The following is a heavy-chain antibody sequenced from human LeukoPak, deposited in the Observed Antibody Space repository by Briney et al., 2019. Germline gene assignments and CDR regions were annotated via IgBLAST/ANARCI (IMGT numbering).Heavy chain of an antibody. CDR1: RFTFSSYA. CDR3: AKDPTTYFGGDCYFDY. J-gene: IGHJ4*02. D-gene: IGHD2-21*01. CDR2: ISGSGGST. V-gene: IGHV3-23*01. Sequence: PGGSLRLSCAASRFTFSSYAMSWVRQAPGKGLEWVSAISGSGGSTYYADSVKGRFTISRDNSKDTLYLQMNSLRAEDTAVYYCAKDPTTYFGGDCYFDYWGQGTLVTVSS.